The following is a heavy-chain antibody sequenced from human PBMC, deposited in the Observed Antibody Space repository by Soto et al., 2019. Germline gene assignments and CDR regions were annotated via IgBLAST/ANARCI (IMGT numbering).Heavy chain of an antibody. D-gene: IGHD3-16*01. V-gene: IGHV1-18*01. CDR3: AMVDNYVTPTPQDV. J-gene: IGHJ6*01. Sequence: QVQLVQSGYEVRKPGSSVNVACKASCYILFNYGIAWVRQAPGQGLEWMGWISPYSGNTHYASKVQGRLTLTTDTSTSTAHMDLGSLTSDDTAVYYCAMVDNYVTPTPQDVCGQGHTVSVSS. CDR1: CYILFNYG. CDR2: ISPYSGNT.